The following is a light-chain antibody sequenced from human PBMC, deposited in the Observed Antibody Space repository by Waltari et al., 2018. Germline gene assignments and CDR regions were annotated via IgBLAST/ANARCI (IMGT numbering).Light chain of an antibody. CDR3: QQYNNWPPIT. J-gene: IGKJ5*01. Sequence: EIVMTQSPATLPVSPGERATLSRRASQSVSSNLAWYQQKPGQAPRLLIYGASTRATGIPARFSGSGSGTEFTLTISSMQSEDFAVYYCQQYNNWPPITFGQGTRLEIK. V-gene: IGKV3-15*01. CDR2: GAS. CDR1: QSVSSN.